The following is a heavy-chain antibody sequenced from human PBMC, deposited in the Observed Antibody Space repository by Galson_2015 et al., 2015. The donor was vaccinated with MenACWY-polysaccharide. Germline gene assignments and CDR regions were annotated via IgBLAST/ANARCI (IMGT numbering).Heavy chain of an antibody. V-gene: IGHV3-23*01. Sequence: SLRLSCAASGFTFSSYAMSWVRQAPGKGLEWVSAISGSGDNAYYSDSVKGRFTLSRDNSKNTLYLQMNSLRAEDTAIYYCAKYGGNSGSYWYFDLWGRGTLVTVSS. CDR1: GFTFSSYA. J-gene: IGHJ2*01. CDR2: ISGSGDNA. D-gene: IGHD4-23*01. CDR3: AKYGGNSGSYWYFDL.